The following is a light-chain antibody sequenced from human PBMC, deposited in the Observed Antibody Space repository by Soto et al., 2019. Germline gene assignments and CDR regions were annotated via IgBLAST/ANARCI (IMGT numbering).Light chain of an antibody. J-gene: IGLJ2*01. Sequence: QSVLTQPPSVSAAPGQKVTISCSGSSSNIGNNYESWYQQLPGTAPKLLIYDNNKRPSGIPDRFSGSKSGTSDTLGITGLQTGDEADYYCGTWDSSLSAVVFGGGTKVTVL. CDR1: SSNIGNNY. V-gene: IGLV1-51*01. CDR2: DNN. CDR3: GTWDSSLSAVV.